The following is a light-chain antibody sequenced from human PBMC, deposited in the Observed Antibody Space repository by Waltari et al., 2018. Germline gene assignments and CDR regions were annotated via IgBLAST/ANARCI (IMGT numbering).Light chain of an antibody. CDR1: ENIKNK. V-gene: IGKV3-15*01. CDR3: HQYDNWPPT. Sequence: MTQSPATLSVTLGERATPSGRASENIKNKLAWYQQKPGKAPRRLVLGASTRATGIPDRFSGSGSGTDFTLTISSLQSEDFAVDYCHQYDNWPPTFGQGTKLDI. CDR2: GAS. J-gene: IGKJ2*01.